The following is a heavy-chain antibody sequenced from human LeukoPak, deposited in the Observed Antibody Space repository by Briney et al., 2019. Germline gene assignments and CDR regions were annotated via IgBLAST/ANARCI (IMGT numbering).Heavy chain of an antibody. J-gene: IGHJ4*02. Sequence: GGSLRLSCAASGFTFSGSAMHWVRQASGKGLEWVGRIRTKVDSYATTYAASVRGRFTVSRDDSKNTAYLEMNSLKSEDAAVYYCARPSSGFHFWGQGTLVTVSS. CDR3: ARPSSGFHF. D-gene: IGHD3-22*01. V-gene: IGHV3-73*01. CDR1: GFTFSGSA. CDR2: IRTKVDSYAT.